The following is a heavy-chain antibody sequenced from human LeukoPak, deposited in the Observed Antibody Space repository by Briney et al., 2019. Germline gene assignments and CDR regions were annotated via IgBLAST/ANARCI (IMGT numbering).Heavy chain of an antibody. CDR2: IIPIFGTA. J-gene: IGHJ4*02. Sequence: GASVKVSCKASGGTFSSYAISWVRQAPGQGLEWMGGIIPIFGTANYAQKFQGRGTITADESTSTAYMELSSLRSEDTAVYYCARDGPRSSSPSSPNDYWGQGTLVTVSS. D-gene: IGHD6-13*01. CDR3: ARDGPRSSSPSSPNDY. CDR1: GGTFSSYA. V-gene: IGHV1-69*13.